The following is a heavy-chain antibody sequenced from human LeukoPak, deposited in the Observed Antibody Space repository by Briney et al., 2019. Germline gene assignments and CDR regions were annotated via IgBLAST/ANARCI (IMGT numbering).Heavy chain of an antibody. J-gene: IGHJ3*02. V-gene: IGHV3-53*01. D-gene: IGHD1-26*01. CDR3: AKDPVVGATSSAFDI. CDR2: IYSGGST. Sequence: GGSLRLSCAASGFTVSSNYMSWVRQAPGKGLEWVSVIYSGGSTYYADSVKGRFTISRDNSKNTLYLQMNSLRAEDTTVYYCAKDPVVGATSSAFDIWGQGTMVTVSS. CDR1: GFTVSSNY.